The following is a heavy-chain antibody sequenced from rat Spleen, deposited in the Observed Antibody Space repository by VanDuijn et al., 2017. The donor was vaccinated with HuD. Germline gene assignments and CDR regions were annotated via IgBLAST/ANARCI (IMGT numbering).Heavy chain of an antibody. CDR1: GFSLSRHG. J-gene: IGHJ3*01. Sequence: QVQLKESGPGLVQPSQTVSLTCTVSGFSLSRHGVIWVRQPPGKGLEWMGVIWGNGNTNYTSALKSRLSISRDTSKSQVFLKMNNLQTEDTAMYFCTSPFRWFAYWGQGTLVTVSS. V-gene: IGHV2-13*01. CDR3: TSPFRWFAY. CDR2: IWGNGNT.